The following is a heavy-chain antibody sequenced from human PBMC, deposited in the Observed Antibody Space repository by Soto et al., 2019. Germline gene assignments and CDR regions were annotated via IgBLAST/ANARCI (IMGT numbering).Heavy chain of an antibody. J-gene: IGHJ5*02. CDR2: IYWDDDK. CDR3: AHIPNYYQYDWFDP. D-gene: IGHD3-16*01. CDR1: GFSLTTRGVG. Sequence: QITLKESGPTLVKPTQTLTLTCTFSGFSLTTRGVGVGWIRQPPGKALECLALIYWDDDKRYSPSLQSRLSITKDTSKNQVVLPMPNVDPVDTATYYCAHIPNYYQYDWFDPWGQGTLVSVSS. V-gene: IGHV2-5*02.